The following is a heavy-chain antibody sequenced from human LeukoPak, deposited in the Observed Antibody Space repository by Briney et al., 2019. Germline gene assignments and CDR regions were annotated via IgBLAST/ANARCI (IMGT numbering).Heavy chain of an antibody. CDR1: GITLSIYT. Sequence: GGALRLSCAASGITLSIYTLTWVRQAPGKGLEWVASIRPDASTYYTDFLKGRFTISRDIAQNSLYLQVDSLRVEDTGVYFCARDKPGIAAPDVWGEGTTVIVSS. J-gene: IGHJ6*04. CDR3: ARDKPGIAAPDV. CDR2: IRPDAST. D-gene: IGHD6-13*01. V-gene: IGHV3-69-1*01.